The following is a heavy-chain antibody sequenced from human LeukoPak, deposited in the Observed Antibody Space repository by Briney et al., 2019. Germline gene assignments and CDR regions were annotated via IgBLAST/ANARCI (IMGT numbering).Heavy chain of an antibody. CDR3: ARTDYGDYFDY. D-gene: IGHD4-17*01. J-gene: IGHJ4*02. V-gene: IGHV4-38-2*02. Sequence: SETLSLTCTVSGYYISSAYYWGWIRQPPGKGLEWIGSIYHSGSTYYNPSLKSRVTISVDTSKNQFSLKLSSVTAADTAVYYCARTDYGDYFDYWGQGTLVTVSS. CDR1: GYYISSAYY. CDR2: IYHSGST.